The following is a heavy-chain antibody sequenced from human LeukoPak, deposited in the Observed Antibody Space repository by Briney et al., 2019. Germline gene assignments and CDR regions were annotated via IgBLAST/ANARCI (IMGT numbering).Heavy chain of an antibody. CDR1: GGSISSSYYF. Sequence: SETLSLTCTVSGGSISSSYYFWSWIRQPPGKGLEWIGYFYYTGTTNYNPSLKSRVTISVDTSKNQFSLKVNSVTAADTGVYYCASKSTDHGELRFDYWGQGTLVTVSS. CDR3: ASKSTDHGELRFDY. D-gene: IGHD4-17*01. J-gene: IGHJ4*02. CDR2: FYYTGTT. V-gene: IGHV4-61*01.